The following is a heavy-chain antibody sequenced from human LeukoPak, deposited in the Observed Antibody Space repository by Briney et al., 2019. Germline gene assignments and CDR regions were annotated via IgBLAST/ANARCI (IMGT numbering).Heavy chain of an antibody. CDR2: ITSSSLTI. CDR1: GFTFNTYS. CDR3: AGDNGWYYFDY. Sequence: GGSLRLSCVASGFTFNTYSMIWVRQAPGRGLEWISYITSSSLTINYADSVKGRFTISRDNAKNSLYLQMNNLTAEDTAVYYCAGDNGWYYFDYWGQGALVTVSS. J-gene: IGHJ4*02. V-gene: IGHV3-48*01. D-gene: IGHD6-19*01.